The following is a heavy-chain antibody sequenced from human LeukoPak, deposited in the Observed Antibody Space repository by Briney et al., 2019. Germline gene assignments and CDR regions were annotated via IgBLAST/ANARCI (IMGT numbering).Heavy chain of an antibody. CDR1: GFTFSSYW. D-gene: IGHD6-6*01. V-gene: IGHV3-7*05. CDR2: IKQDGSEK. CDR3: AKCYSSITARQAFDI. Sequence: GGSLRLSCAASGFTFSSYWMSWVRQAPGKGLEWVANIKQDGSEKYYVDSVKGRFTISRDNAKNSLYLQMNSLRADDTAVYHCAKCYSSITARQAFDIWGQGTMVTVSS. J-gene: IGHJ3*02.